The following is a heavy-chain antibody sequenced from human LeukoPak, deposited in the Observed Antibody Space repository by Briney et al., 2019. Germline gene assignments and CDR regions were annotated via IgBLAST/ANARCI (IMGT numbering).Heavy chain of an antibody. Sequence: GGSLRLSCAASGFTFSSYSMNWVRQAPGKGLEWVSSISSSSSYIYYADSVKGRFTISRDNAKNSLYLQMNSLRAEDTAVYYCARDPARASSDFDYWGQGTLVTVAS. V-gene: IGHV3-21*01. J-gene: IGHJ4*02. D-gene: IGHD2-2*01. CDR1: GFTFSSYS. CDR2: ISSSSSYI. CDR3: ARDPARASSDFDY.